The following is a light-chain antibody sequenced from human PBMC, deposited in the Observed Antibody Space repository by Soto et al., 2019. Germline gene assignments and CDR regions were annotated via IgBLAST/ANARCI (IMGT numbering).Light chain of an antibody. V-gene: IGLV2-14*03. CDR1: ISDVGGYNY. CDR3: TSFTSRHTYV. CDR2: DVS. J-gene: IGLJ1*01. Sequence: QSVLTQPSSVSGSPGQSITISCTGTISDVGGYNYVSWYQQHPDKAPRLMIYDVSNRPSGVSDRFSGSKSGDTASLTISGLQAEDEADYYCTSFTSRHTYVFGTGTKVTVL.